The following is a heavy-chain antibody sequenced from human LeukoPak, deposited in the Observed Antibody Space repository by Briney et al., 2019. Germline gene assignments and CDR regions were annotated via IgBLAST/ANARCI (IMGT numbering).Heavy chain of an antibody. CDR3: ARERSGWLFDY. Sequence: PGRSLRLSCAASGFTFSHYWMHWVRQVPGKGLVWVSHISNDGSSTTYADSVKGRFTISRDNAKNTLYLQMNSLRAEDTAVYYCARERSGWLFDYWGQGTLVTVSS. J-gene: IGHJ4*02. CDR2: ISNDGSST. D-gene: IGHD6-19*01. V-gene: IGHV3-74*01. CDR1: GFTFSHYW.